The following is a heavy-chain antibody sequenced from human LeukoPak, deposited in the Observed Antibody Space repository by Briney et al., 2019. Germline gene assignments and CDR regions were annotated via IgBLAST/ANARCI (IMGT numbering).Heavy chain of an antibody. CDR2: ISSSSSTI. Sequence: PGGSLRLSCAASGFTFSSYSMNWLRQAPGKGLEWVSYISSSSSTIYYADSVKGRFTISRDNAKNSLYLQMNSLRAEDTAVYYCARVTTIYYFDYWGQGTLVTVSS. V-gene: IGHV3-48*01. CDR1: GFTFSSYS. J-gene: IGHJ4*02. CDR3: ARVTTIYYFDY. D-gene: IGHD4-11*01.